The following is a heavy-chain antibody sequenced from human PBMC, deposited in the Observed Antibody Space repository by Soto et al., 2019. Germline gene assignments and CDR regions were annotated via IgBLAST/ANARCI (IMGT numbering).Heavy chain of an antibody. V-gene: IGHV4-4*07. CDR1: GGSISSYY. CDR3: ARGGDRLYYYGMDV. CDR2: IYTSGST. J-gene: IGHJ6*02. Sequence: SETLSLTCTVSGGSISSYYWSWIRQPAGKGLEWIGRIYTSGSTNYNPSLKRRVTMSVDTSKNQFSLKLSSVTAADTAVYYCARGGDRLYYYGMDVWGQGTTVTVSS.